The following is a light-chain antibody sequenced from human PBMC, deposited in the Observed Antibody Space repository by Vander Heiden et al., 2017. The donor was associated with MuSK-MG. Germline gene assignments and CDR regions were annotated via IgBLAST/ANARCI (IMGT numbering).Light chain of an antibody. V-gene: IGLV1-40*01. J-gene: IGLJ1*01. CDR1: SSNIGGGFD. CDR3: QSYDSTLSGYV. CDR2: INS. Sequence: QSVLTQPPAVSGAPGQEVNNSCNGTSSNIGGGFDLYWYRHFSGTTPKLLLNINSARHSGVPDRISASKSDTSASLAITGLQVEDEADYYCQSYDSTLSGYVFGTGTKVTVL.